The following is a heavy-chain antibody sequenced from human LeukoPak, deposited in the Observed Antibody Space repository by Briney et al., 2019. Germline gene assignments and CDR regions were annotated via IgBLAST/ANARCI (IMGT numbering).Heavy chain of an antibody. J-gene: IGHJ4*02. CDR3: ARGPRRITMIVVVITTTFFDY. Sequence: SETLSLTCAVYGGSFSGYYWSWIRQPPGKGLEWIGEINHSGSTNYNPSLKSRVTISVDTSKNQFSLKLSSVTAADTAVYYCARGPRRITMIVVVITTTFFDYWGQGTLVTVSS. CDR1: GGSFSGYY. CDR2: INHSGST. V-gene: IGHV4-34*01. D-gene: IGHD3-22*01.